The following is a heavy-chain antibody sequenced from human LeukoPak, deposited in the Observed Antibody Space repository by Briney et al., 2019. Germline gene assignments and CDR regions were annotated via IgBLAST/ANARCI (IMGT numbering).Heavy chain of an antibody. CDR1: GFTFSSYG. Sequence: PGRSLRLSCAASGFTFSSYGMHWVRQAPGKGLEWVAVISYDGSNKYYADSVKGRFTISRDDSKNTLYLQMNSLRAEDTAVYYCARVRYGELDVWGQGTTVTVSS. D-gene: IGHD4-17*01. V-gene: IGHV3-30*03. CDR3: ARVRYGELDV. J-gene: IGHJ6*02. CDR2: ISYDGSNK.